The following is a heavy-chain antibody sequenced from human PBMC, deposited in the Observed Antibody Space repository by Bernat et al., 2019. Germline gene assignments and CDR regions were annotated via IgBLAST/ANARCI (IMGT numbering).Heavy chain of an antibody. CDR2: ISYDGSNK. V-gene: IGHV3-30*18. D-gene: IGHD3-22*01. CDR1: GFTFSSYG. J-gene: IGHJ4*02. CDR3: AKELRGYYYDSSGYLFH. Sequence: QVQLVESGGGVVQPGRSLRLSCAASGFTFSSYGMHWVRQAPGKGLEWVAVISYDGSNKYCADSVKGRFTIPRDNSKNTLYLQMNSLRAEDTAVYYCAKELRGYYYDSSGYLFHWGQGTLVTVSS.